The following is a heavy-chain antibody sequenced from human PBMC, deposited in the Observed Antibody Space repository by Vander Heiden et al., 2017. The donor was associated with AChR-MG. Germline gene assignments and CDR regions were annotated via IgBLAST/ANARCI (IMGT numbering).Heavy chain of an antibody. D-gene: IGHD6-19*01. CDR1: GYTFTGSN. V-gene: IGHV1-2*06. CDR3: ARESHSSGWYTLYYFDY. J-gene: IGHJ4*02. CDR2: INPNSGGT. Sequence: QVQLLQSGAAVKKPAASVRVSCKASGYTFTGSNMHWVRQAPGQGLGWMGRINPNSGGTNYAQKFQGRVTMTRDTSISTAYMELSRLRSDDTAVYYCARESHSSGWYTLYYFDYWGQGTLVTVSS.